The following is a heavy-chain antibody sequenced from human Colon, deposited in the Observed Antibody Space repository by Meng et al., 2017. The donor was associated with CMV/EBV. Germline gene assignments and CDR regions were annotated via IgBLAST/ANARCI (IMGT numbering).Heavy chain of an antibody. D-gene: IGHD3-3*01. Sequence: GSLRLSCTVSGGSISSYYWSWIRQPPGKGLEWIGYIYYSGSTNYNPSLKSRVTISVDTSKNQFSLKLSSVTAADTAVYYCAKDGRVFGVVSFDYWGQGMQVTVSS. CDR2: IYYSGST. CDR3: AKDGRVFGVVSFDY. J-gene: IGHJ4*02. CDR1: GGSISSYY. V-gene: IGHV4-59*01.